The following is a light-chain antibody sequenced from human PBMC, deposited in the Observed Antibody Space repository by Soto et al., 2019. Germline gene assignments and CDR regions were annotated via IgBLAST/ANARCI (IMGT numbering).Light chain of an antibody. CDR3: CSYAGSSTFHV. J-gene: IGLJ1*01. CDR1: SSDVGSYNL. V-gene: IGLV2-23*03. CDR2: EGS. Sequence: QSVLTQPASVSGSPGKWITVSCTGTSSDVGSYNLVSWYQQHPGKAPKLMIYEGSKRPSGVSNRFSGSKSGNTASLTISGLQAEYESDYYFCSYAGSSTFHVFGTGTKLTVL.